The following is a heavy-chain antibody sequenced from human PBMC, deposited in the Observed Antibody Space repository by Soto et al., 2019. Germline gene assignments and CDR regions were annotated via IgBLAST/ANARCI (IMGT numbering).Heavy chain of an antibody. CDR2: IYSSGTT. J-gene: IGHJ3*02. D-gene: IGHD1-26*01. CDR1: GGSISNYY. V-gene: IGHV4-4*07. CDR3: AGFHPVGGTSSPDAFDI. Sequence: QVQLQEPGPGLVKPSETLSLTCTVSGGSISNYYWNWILQPAGKGLEWIGRIYSSGTTIYNPTLESRVTMSLDTSKTQFSLKLSSVTAADTALYFCAGFHPVGGTSSPDAFDIWGQGTMVTVSS.